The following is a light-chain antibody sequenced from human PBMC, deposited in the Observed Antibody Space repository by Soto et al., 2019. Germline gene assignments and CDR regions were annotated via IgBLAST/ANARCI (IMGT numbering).Light chain of an antibody. V-gene: IGKV1-12*01. CDR3: QQANSFPPTS. J-gene: IGKJ1*01. CDR2: TTS. Sequence: DIQMTQYPSSVSASVGDRVTITCRASQGVRDWVAWYQQKPGKAPKLLFSTTSTLEDGVPSRFSGSASGTEFTLTISSLQPEDFATYYCQQANSFPPTSSAHGTKVDI. CDR1: QGVRDW.